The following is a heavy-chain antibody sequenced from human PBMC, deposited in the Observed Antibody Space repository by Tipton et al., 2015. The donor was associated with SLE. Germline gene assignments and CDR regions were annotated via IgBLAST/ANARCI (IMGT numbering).Heavy chain of an antibody. CDR1: GGSISSSSYY. D-gene: IGHD3-10*01. V-gene: IGHV4-39*07. CDR3: ARDTYFSLDV. CDR2: AYHTGHT. Sequence: GLVKPSETLSLACTVSGGSISSSSYYWGWVRQSPGRGLEWIGSAYHTGHTYYNPSLESRVTISLDTSKNQFSLSLTSVTAADTAIYYCARDTYFSLDVWGQGTTVIVSS. J-gene: IGHJ6*02.